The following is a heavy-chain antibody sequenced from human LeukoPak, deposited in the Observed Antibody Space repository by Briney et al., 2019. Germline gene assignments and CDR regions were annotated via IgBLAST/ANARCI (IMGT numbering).Heavy chain of an antibody. CDR2: INSDGSTT. Sequence: GGSLRLSCAASGFTFSSYWTHWVRQAPGKGLVWVSRINSDGSTTNYGDSVKGRFTISRDNAKNTLYLQMNSLRVEDTAVYYCAGQGTYNWFDSWGQGTLVTVSS. D-gene: IGHD1-1*01. CDR3: AGQGTYNWFDS. J-gene: IGHJ5*01. V-gene: IGHV3-74*01. CDR1: GFTFSSYW.